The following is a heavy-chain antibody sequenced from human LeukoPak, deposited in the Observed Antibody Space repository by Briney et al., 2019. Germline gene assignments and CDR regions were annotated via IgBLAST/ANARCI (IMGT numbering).Heavy chain of an antibody. CDR3: ARHLRRGSSSSPDY. CDR1: GYSFTSYW. CDR2: IYPGESDT. D-gene: IGHD6-6*01. V-gene: IGHV5-51*01. J-gene: IGHJ4*02. Sequence: GESLKISCKGSGYSFTSYWIGWGRQTPGKGLEWMGIIYPGESDTRYSPSFQGQVTISADKSISTAYLQWSSLKASDTAMYYCARHLRRGSSSSPDYWGEGTLVTASS.